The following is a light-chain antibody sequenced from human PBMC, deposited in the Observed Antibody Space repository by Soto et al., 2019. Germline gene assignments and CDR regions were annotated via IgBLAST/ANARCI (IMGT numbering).Light chain of an antibody. CDR2: DAY. J-gene: IGKJ1*01. V-gene: IGKV3-20*01. CDR1: QSLSSSQ. CDR3: QQYGSSPRT. Sequence: ELVLTQSQGTLSLSAGARATLSCRASQSLSSSQLAWYQQKTGQAPRLLIHDAYSRATGITHRFTGSGSGTDFTLTITTLEPEDFAVYYCQQYGSSPRTFGLGTKVDI.